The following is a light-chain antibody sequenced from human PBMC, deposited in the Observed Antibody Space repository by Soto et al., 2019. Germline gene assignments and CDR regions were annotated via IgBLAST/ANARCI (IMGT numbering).Light chain of an antibody. Sequence: DIQMTQSPSSVSASVGDQVTITCRASQGIGNWLAWYQQKPGKAPNLLIYAATTLQSGVPSRFTGSGFGTDFALTISSLQPEDFATYYCQQANSFPLTFGGGTKVEIK. V-gene: IGKV1D-12*01. J-gene: IGKJ4*01. CDR3: QQANSFPLT. CDR1: QGIGNW. CDR2: AAT.